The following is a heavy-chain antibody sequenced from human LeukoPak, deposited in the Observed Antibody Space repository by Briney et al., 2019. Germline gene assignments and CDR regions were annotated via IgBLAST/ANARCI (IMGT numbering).Heavy chain of an antibody. J-gene: IGHJ4*02. CDR1: GYTFTSYD. V-gene: IGHV1-69*06. CDR2: IIPIFGTA. CDR3: ARVSLHTTFDY. D-gene: IGHD1-1*01. Sequence: SVKVSCKASGYTFTSYDINWVRQATGQGLEWMGGIIPIFGTANYAQKFQGRVTITADKSTSTAYMELSSLRSEDTAVYYCARVSLHTTFDYWGQGTLVTVSS.